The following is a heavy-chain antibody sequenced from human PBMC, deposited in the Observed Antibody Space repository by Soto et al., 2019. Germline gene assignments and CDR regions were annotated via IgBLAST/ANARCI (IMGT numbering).Heavy chain of an antibody. J-gene: IGHJ4*02. D-gene: IGHD2-21*01. CDR3: TRSGDGDFDY. CDR1: GLTFSGYW. V-gene: IGHV3-74*01. CDR2: INGDGSST. Sequence: EVQLLESGGGLVQPGGSLRLSCAVSGLTFSGYWMHWVSQDPGKGLMWVSHINGDGSSTNYADSVKGRFTISRDNAKNTLYLQMNSLSAGDTAVYYCTRSGDGDFDYWGQGTLVTVSS.